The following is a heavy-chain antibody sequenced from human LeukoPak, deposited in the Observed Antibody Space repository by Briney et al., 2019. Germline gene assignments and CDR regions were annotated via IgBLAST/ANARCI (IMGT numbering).Heavy chain of an antibody. CDR1: GAYINTYY. CDR3: ARQIGCSTTSCYNGYFFDL. CDR2: IYYRGIS. J-gene: IGHJ2*01. D-gene: IGHD2-2*02. Sequence: NSSETLSLTCSISGAYINTYYWSWIQQPPGKGLEWIGYIYYRGISNYNPSLKSRVTISTDTSKNQFSLRLYSVTAADTAVYYCARQIGCSTTSCYNGYFFDLWGRGTLVTVSS. V-gene: IGHV4-59*08.